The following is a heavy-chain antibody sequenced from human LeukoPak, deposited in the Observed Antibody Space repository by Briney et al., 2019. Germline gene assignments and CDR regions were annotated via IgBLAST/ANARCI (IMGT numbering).Heavy chain of an antibody. CDR3: AREREQSHAFDI. J-gene: IGHJ3*02. CDR2: ISSSSSYI. V-gene: IGHV3-21*01. CDR1: GFTFSSYS. Sequence: GGSLRLSCAASGFTFSSYSMNWVRQAPGKGLEWVSSISSSSSYIYYADSVKGRFTISRDNAKNSLYLQMNSLRAEDTAVYFCAREREQSHAFDIWGQGTMVTVSS. D-gene: IGHD1-26*01.